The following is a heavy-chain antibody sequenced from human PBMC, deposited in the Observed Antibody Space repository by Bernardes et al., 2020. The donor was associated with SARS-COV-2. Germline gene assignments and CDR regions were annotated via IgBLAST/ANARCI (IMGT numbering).Heavy chain of an antibody. D-gene: IGHD2-15*01. J-gene: IGHJ5*02. CDR3: AKDLPACSGGSCRADWFDP. CDR2: ISGSGDST. Sequence: GGSLRLSCAASRFALTSYAMSWVRQAPGKGLEWVSTISGSGDSTYYADSVKGRFTISRDNSKNTLYLQMNSLRAEDTAVYYCAKDLPACSGGSCRADWFDPWGQGTLVTVSS. CDR1: RFALTSYA. V-gene: IGHV3-23*01.